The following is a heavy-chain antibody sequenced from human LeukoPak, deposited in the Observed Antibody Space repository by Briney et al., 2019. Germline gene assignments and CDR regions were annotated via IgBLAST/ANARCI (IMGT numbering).Heavy chain of an antibody. CDR2: INHSGST. CDR1: GGSFSGYY. D-gene: IGHD3-16*01. V-gene: IGHV4-34*01. J-gene: IGHJ4*02. Sequence: SETLSLTCAVYGGSFSGYYWSWIRQPPGKGLEWVGEINHSGSTNYNPSLKSRVTISVDTSKNQFSLKLSSVTAADTAVYYCARGVGPTFWGQGTLVTVSS. CDR3: ARGVGPTF.